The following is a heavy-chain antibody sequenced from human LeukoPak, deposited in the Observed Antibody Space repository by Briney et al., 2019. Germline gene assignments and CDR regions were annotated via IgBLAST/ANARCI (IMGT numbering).Heavy chain of an antibody. D-gene: IGHD3-10*01. Sequence: PGGSLRLSCAASGFTVSSNYMSWVRQAPGKGLEWVSVIYSGGSTYYPDSVKGRFSISRDNSKNTLYLQMNSLRAEDTAVYYCAGYYYGSGSYVDYGMDVWGQGTTVTVSS. CDR1: GFTVSSNY. CDR2: IYSGGST. J-gene: IGHJ6*02. CDR3: AGYYYGSGSYVDYGMDV. V-gene: IGHV3-66*01.